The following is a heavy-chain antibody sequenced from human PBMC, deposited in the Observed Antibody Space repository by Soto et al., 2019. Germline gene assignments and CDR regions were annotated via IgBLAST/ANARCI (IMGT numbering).Heavy chain of an antibody. J-gene: IGHJ6*03. D-gene: IGHD3-10*01. CDR1: GFTFTSSA. V-gene: IGHV1-58*01. CDR2: IVVGSGNT. Sequence: SVKFSCKAFGFTFTSSAVQWVRQARGQRLEWIGWIVVGSGNTNYAQKFQERVTITRDMSTSTAYMELSSLRSEDTAVYYCAKDEGGYDVLWSYYYYYMDVWGKGTTVTVSS. CDR3: AKDEGGYDVLWSYYYYYMDV.